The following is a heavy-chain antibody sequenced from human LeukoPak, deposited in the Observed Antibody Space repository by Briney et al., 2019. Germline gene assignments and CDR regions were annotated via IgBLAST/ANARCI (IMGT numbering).Heavy chain of an antibody. Sequence: ASVRVSCKASGYTFTDYYIHWVRQAPGQGLEWMAWIDPNSGATNYAQKFQGRITMTRDTSISTAYMELSRLRSDDTAVYYCARVGATYSGDPWGQGTLVTVSS. CDR1: GYTFTDYY. D-gene: IGHD1-26*01. CDR3: ARVGATYSGDP. V-gene: IGHV1-2*02. CDR2: IDPNSGAT. J-gene: IGHJ5*02.